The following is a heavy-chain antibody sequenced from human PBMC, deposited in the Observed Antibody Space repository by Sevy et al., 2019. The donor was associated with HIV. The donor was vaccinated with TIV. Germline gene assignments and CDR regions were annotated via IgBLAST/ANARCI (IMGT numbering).Heavy chain of an antibody. CDR3: AKGGQDTAMPIDFDY. J-gene: IGHJ4*02. Sequence: GGSLRLSCAASGFTFSSYAMSWVRQAPGKGLEWVSAISGSGGSTYYADSVKVRFTISRDNSKNTLYLQMNSLRAEDTAVYYCAKGGQDTAMPIDFDYWGQGTLVTVSS. CDR1: GFTFSSYA. V-gene: IGHV3-23*01. D-gene: IGHD5-18*01. CDR2: ISGSGGST.